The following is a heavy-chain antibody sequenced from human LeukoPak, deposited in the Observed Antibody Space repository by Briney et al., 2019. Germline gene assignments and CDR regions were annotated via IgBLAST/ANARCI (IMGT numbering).Heavy chain of an antibody. Sequence: PSETLSLTCAVYGGSFSGYYWSWIRQPPGKGLEWIGEINHSGSTNYNPSLKSRVTISVDTSKNQFSLKLSSVTAADTAVYYCARGKTVTNYYDYWGQGTLVTASS. V-gene: IGHV4-34*01. CDR1: GGSFSGYY. D-gene: IGHD4-11*01. CDR3: ARGKTVTNYYDY. CDR2: INHSGST. J-gene: IGHJ4*02.